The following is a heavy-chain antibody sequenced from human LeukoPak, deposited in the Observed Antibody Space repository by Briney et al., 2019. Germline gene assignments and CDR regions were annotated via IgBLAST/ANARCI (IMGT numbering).Heavy chain of an antibody. CDR1: GFTFGDYA. J-gene: IGHJ4*02. CDR2: IRSKTYGGTT. CDR3: TIEGEYYDYVWGSYRYIDY. Sequence: GGSLRLSCTASGFTFGDYAMSWVRQAPGKGLEWVGFIRSKTYGGTTEYAASVKGRFTISRDDSKSIAYLQMNSLKTEDTAVYYCTIEGEYYDYVWGSYRYIDYWGQGTLVTVSS. D-gene: IGHD3-16*02. V-gene: IGHV3-49*04.